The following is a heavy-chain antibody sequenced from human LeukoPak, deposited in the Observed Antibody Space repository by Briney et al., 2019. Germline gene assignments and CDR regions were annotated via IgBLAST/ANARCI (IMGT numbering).Heavy chain of an antibody. D-gene: IGHD3-10*01. CDR3: ARGSRITMVRGLDGMDV. J-gene: IGHJ6*02. V-gene: IGHV4-39*01. CDR1: GGSISSSNYY. CDR2: IYYSGIT. Sequence: SETLSLTCTVSGGSISSSNYYWGWIRQPPGKGLEWIGSIYYSGITYYNPSLKSRVTISVETSNNQFSLKLSSVTAADTAVYYCARGSRITMVRGLDGMDVWGQGTTVTVSS.